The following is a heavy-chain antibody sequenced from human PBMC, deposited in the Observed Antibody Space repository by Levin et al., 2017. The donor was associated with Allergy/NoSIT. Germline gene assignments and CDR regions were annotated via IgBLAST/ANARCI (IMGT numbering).Heavy chain of an antibody. V-gene: IGHV3-30-3*01. CDR3: ARGLYGSGSYLRPSGGHFDY. CDR2: ISYDGSNK. CDR1: GFTFSSYA. D-gene: IGHD3-10*01. Sequence: GGSLRLSCAASGFTFSSYAMHWVRQAPGKGLEWVAVISYDGSNKYYADSVKGRFTISRDNSKNTLYLQMNSLRAEDTAVYYCARGLYGSGSYLRPSGGHFDYWGQGTLVTVSS. J-gene: IGHJ4*02.